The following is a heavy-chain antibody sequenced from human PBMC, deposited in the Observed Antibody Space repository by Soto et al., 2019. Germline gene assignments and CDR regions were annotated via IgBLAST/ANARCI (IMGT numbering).Heavy chain of an antibody. CDR3: AKPATVIRDYFDY. D-gene: IGHD2-21*01. CDR1: GFTFSSYG. J-gene: IGHJ4*02. V-gene: IGHV3-30*18. Sequence: PGGSLRLSCAASGFTFSSYGMHWVRQAPGKGLEWVAVISYDGSNKYYADSVKGRFTISRDNSKNTLYLQMNSLRAEDTAVYYCAKPATVIRDYFDYWGQGTLVTVSS. CDR2: ISYDGSNK.